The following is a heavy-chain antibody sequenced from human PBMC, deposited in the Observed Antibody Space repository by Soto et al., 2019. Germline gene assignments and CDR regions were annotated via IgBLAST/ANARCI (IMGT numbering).Heavy chain of an antibody. Sequence: GGSLRLSCAASGFTFSTYAMTWVRQAPGKGLEWVSDISSSSSTIYYADSVKGRFTISRDNAKNSLYLQMNSLRAEDTAVYYCARFYSSPWFDPWGQGTLVTVSS. CDR3: ARFYSSPWFDP. J-gene: IGHJ5*02. CDR1: GFTFSTYA. V-gene: IGHV3-48*01. CDR2: ISSSSSTI. D-gene: IGHD6-13*01.